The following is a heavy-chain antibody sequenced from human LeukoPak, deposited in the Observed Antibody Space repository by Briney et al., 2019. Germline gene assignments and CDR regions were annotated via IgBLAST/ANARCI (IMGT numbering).Heavy chain of an antibody. CDR2: IYTSGSA. Sequence: SDTLSLTCTVSGGSISSYYWSWIRQPAGKGREWIGRIYTSGSANYNPSLKSRVTISVDQSKNQFSLKLSSVTAADTAVYYCARHPSYCSSTSCYDYWGQGTLVSVSS. V-gene: IGHV4-4*07. CDR3: ARHPSYCSSTSCYDY. CDR1: GGSISSYY. D-gene: IGHD2-2*01. J-gene: IGHJ4*02.